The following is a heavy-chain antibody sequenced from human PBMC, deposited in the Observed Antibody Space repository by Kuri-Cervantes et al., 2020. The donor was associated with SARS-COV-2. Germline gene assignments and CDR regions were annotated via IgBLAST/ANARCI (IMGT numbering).Heavy chain of an antibody. V-gene: IGHV3-7*01. CDR1: GFTFRSCW. J-gene: IGHJ1*01. D-gene: IGHD1/OR15-1a*01. Sequence: GGSLRLSCAASGFTFRSCWMSWVHQAPGKGLEWVAAIKPEGGEKHYVDSVRGRFTISRDDAKNSLYLQMNSLRAEDTAVYYCARGNKYLQHWGQGTLVTVSS. CDR3: ARGNKYLQH. CDR2: IKPEGGEK.